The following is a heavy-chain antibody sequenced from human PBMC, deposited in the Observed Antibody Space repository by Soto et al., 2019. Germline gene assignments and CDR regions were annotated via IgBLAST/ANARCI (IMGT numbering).Heavy chain of an antibody. V-gene: IGHV6-1*01. J-gene: IGHJ4*02. CDR2: TYYRSKWYN. D-gene: IGHD6-13*01. Sequence: KQSQTLSLTWAISGDSVSSNSAAWNWIRQSPSRGLEWLGRTYYRSKWYNDYAVSVKSRITINPDTSKNQFSLQLNSVTPEDTAVYYCARDMDRAAAGCFDYWGQGTLVTVSS. CDR3: ARDMDRAAAGCFDY. CDR1: GDSVSSNSAA.